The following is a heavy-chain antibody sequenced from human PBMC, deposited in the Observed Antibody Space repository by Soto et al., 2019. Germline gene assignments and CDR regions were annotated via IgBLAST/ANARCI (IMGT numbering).Heavy chain of an antibody. CDR2: ITSNGSST. D-gene: IGHD3-10*01. CDR1: GFTFNSYA. J-gene: IGHJ4*02. Sequence: EVQLVESGGGLVQPGGSLRLSCAASGFTFNSYAMHWVRQAPGKGLEYVSAITSNGSSTYYANSVKGRFTISRDNSKSTVYLQMGSLRPEDMAVYYCARADGSGSYPYWGQGTLVTVSS. V-gene: IGHV3-64*01. CDR3: ARADGSGSYPY.